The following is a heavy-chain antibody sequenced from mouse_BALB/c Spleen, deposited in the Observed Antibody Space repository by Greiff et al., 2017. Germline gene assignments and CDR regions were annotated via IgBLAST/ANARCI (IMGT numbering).Heavy chain of an antibody. Sequence: DVKLVESGPGLVKPSQSLSLTCTVTGYSITSDYAWNWIRQFPGNKLEWMGYISYSGSTSYNPSLKSRISITRDTSKNQFFLQLNSVTTEDTATYYCARVLYEGDYYYAMDYWGQGTSVTVSS. CDR3: ARVLYEGDYYYAMDY. CDR1: GYSITSDYA. D-gene: IGHD2-12*01. V-gene: IGHV3-2*02. CDR2: ISYSGST. J-gene: IGHJ4*01.